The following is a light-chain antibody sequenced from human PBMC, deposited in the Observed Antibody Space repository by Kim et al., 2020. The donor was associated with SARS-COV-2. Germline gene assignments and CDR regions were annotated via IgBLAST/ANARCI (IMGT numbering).Light chain of an antibody. CDR1: QTISNY. CDR3: QQSYSTPYT. J-gene: IGKJ2*01. Sequence: ASVGDRVTITCRASQTISNYLNWYQQRPGQAPKLLIYATSSLQSGVPSRFSGSGSGTDFTLTISSLQPEDFAFYYCQQSYSTPYTFARGTKLEI. V-gene: IGKV1-39*01. CDR2: ATS.